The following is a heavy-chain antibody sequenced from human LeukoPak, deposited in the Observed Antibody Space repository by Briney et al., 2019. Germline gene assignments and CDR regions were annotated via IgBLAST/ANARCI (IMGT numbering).Heavy chain of an antibody. CDR2: IIPILGIA. CDR3: ARRGSGYDLNLDY. CDR1: GGTFSSYT. V-gene: IGHV1-69*02. D-gene: IGHD5-12*01. Sequence: GASVKVSCKASGGTFSSYTISWVRQAPGQGLEWMGRIIPILGIANYAQKFQGRVTITADKSTSTAYMELSSLRSEDTAVYYCARRGSGYDLNLDYWGQGTLVTVSS. J-gene: IGHJ4*02.